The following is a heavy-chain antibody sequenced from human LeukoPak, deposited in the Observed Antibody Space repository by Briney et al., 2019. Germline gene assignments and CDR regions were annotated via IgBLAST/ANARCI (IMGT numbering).Heavy chain of an antibody. CDR2: ISGSGGST. CDR3: AKDPHGGYDSSGYYLSYFDY. J-gene: IGHJ4*02. D-gene: IGHD3-22*01. V-gene: IGHV3-23*01. Sequence: PGGSLRLSCAASGFTFSSYAMSWVRQAPGKGLEWVSAISGSGGSTYYADSVKGRFTIPRDNSKNTLCLQMNSLRAEDTAVYYCAKDPHGGYDSSGYYLSYFDYWGQGTLVTVSS. CDR1: GFTFSSYA.